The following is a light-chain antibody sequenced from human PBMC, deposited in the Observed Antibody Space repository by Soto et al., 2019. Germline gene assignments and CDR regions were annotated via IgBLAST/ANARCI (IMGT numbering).Light chain of an antibody. Sequence: QSALNQPASVSGSPGQSMTISCTETSSDVGEYKYVSWYQQHPGTAPKLIIYDVSNRSSGVSNRFSGSKSGSTASLTISGHQAEDEADYYCSAYTTSIALYVFGAGTKVTVL. V-gene: IGLV2-14*03. CDR3: SAYTTSIALYV. CDR1: SSDVGEYKY. J-gene: IGLJ1*01. CDR2: DVS.